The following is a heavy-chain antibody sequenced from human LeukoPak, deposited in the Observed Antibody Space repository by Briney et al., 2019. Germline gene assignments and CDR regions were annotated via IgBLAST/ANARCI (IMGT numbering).Heavy chain of an antibody. CDR2: FDPEDGET. Sequence: ASVKVSCKVSGYSVMELSMHWVRQAPGKGLEWMGGFDPEDGETIYAQKFQGRVTMTEDTSTDTAYMELSSLRSEDTAVYYCATPGPDWGDAFDIWGQGPMVTVSS. J-gene: IGHJ3*02. CDR1: GYSVMELS. CDR3: ATPGPDWGDAFDI. V-gene: IGHV1-24*01. D-gene: IGHD3/OR15-3a*01.